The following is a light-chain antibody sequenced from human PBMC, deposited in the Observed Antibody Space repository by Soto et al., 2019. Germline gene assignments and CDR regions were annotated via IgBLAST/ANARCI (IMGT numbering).Light chain of an antibody. CDR3: TSYAGSSSWV. Sequence: QSALTQPPSASGSPGQSVTISCTGTSSDVGDYNYVSWYQQHPGKAPKLMIYEVTKRPSGVPDRFSGSKSGSTASLTVSGLQAEDEGDYYCTSYAGSSSWVFGGGTKLTVL. CDR1: SSDVGDYNY. V-gene: IGLV2-8*01. CDR2: EVT. J-gene: IGLJ3*02.